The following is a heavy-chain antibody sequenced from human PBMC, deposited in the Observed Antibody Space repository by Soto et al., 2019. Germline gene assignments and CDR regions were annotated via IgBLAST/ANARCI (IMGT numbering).Heavy chain of an antibody. Sequence: SETLSLTCSVSGGSINSSSYFWGWVRQPPGKGLEWIGSIYYSGSTYYNPSLRSRVTISVDTSKNQFSLKLSSVTAADTAVFYCPRHYISGSRNWFDPWGQGTLVTVSS. V-gene: IGHV4-39*01. CDR2: IYYSGST. J-gene: IGHJ5*02. D-gene: IGHD6-19*01. CDR1: GGSINSSSYF. CDR3: PRHYISGSRNWFDP.